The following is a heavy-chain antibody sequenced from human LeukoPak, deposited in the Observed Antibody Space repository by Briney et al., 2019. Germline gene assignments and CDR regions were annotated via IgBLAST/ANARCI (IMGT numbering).Heavy chain of an antibody. J-gene: IGHJ4*02. D-gene: IGHD1-26*01. CDR3: ARNSGWSGDY. CDR2: IKQSESEK. V-gene: IGHV3-7*01. Sequence: GGSLRLSCAASGFIFSGYWMSWFRQAPGQGLEWVATIKQSESEKYYVDSVKGRFSISRDNAKNSLYLQMNSLRAEDTAVYYCARNSGWSGDYWGQRTLDSVSS. CDR1: GFIFSGYW.